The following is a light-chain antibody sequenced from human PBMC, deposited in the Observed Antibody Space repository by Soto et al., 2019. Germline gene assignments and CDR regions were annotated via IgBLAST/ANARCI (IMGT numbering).Light chain of an antibody. Sequence: EIVLTQSPATLSLSPGERAALSCRASQSVSSYLAGYQQKPGQAPMLLIYEASNRATGIPARFSGRGSGKDISLTNRNNEAEDCAVYSCPTRSNWESSFAGGT. CDR1: QSVSSY. J-gene: IGKJ4*02. V-gene: IGKV3-11*01. CDR3: PTRSNWESS. CDR2: EAS.